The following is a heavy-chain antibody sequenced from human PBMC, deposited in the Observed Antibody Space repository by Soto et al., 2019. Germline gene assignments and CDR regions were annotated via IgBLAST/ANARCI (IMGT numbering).Heavy chain of an antibody. D-gene: IGHD1-1*01. CDR1: GYTFTSYA. Sequence: GASVKVSCKASGYTFTSYAMHWVRQAPGQGLEWMGGIMPIFRTPDYSQKFQGRVTITADESASTAYMELSGLRSDDTAVYYCARDNDRPQLGGNYYYILDVWGQGTTVTVSS. CDR2: IMPIFRTP. CDR3: ARDNDRPQLGGNYYYILDV. J-gene: IGHJ6*02. V-gene: IGHV1-69*13.